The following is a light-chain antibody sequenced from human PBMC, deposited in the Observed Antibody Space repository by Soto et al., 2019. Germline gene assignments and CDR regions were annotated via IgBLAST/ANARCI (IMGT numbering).Light chain of an antibody. CDR1: HNISSTY. J-gene: IGKJ2*01. Sequence: EVVLTQSPGTLSLSPGEGATLSCRASHNISSTYLAWYQQKPGQAPRLLIYGASSRATGIPDRFSGSGSGTVFTLTVSRLEPEDFAVFYCQHYGSSMYTFGQGIRLDIK. CDR3: QHYGSSMYT. V-gene: IGKV3-20*01. CDR2: GAS.